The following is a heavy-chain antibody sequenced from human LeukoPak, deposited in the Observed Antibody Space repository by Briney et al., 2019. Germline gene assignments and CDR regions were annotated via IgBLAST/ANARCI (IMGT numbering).Heavy chain of an antibody. CDR3: AREQLWLYFDP. D-gene: IGHD5-18*01. V-gene: IGHV1-69*13. CDR2: IIPIFGTA. Sequence: ASVKYSCTASGGTFRSYAISWVRQAPGQGLKWMGGIIPIFGTANYAQKFQGRVTITADESTSTAYMELSSLRSEDTAVYYCAREQLWLYFDPWGQGTLVTVSS. J-gene: IGHJ5*02. CDR1: GGTFRSYA.